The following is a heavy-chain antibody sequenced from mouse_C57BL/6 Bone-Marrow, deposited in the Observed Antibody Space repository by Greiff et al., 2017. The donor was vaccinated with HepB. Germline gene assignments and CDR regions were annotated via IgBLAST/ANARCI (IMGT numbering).Heavy chain of an antibody. Sequence: VQLQQSGAELVKPGASVKLSCTASGFNIKDYYMHWVKQRTEQGLEWIGRIDPEDGETKYAPKFQGKATITADTSSNTSYLQLSSLTSEDTAVYYCASPLITTVVAPPSWGQGTLVTVAA. CDR1: GFNIKDYY. CDR2: IDPEDGET. CDR3: ASPLITTVVAPPS. V-gene: IGHV14-2*01. D-gene: IGHD1-1*01. J-gene: IGHJ3*01.